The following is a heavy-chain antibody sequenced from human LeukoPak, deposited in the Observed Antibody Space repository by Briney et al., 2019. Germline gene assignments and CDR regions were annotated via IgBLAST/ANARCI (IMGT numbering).Heavy chain of an antibody. Sequence: PSETLSLTCTVSGGSISSYYWSWIRQPPGKGLEWIGYIYYSGSTSYNPSLKSRLTISVGTSKNQFSLKLNFVTAADTAMYYCARMFRSSWYINWFDPWGQGTLVTVSS. J-gene: IGHJ5*02. V-gene: IGHV4-59*08. CDR2: IYYSGST. CDR1: GGSISSYY. CDR3: ARMFRSSWYINWFDP. D-gene: IGHD6-13*01.